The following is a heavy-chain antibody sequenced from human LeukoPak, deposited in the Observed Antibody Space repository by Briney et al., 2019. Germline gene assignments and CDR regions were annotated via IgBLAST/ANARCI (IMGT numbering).Heavy chain of an antibody. J-gene: IGHJ4*02. Sequence: SQTLSLTCTVSGGAVSSGVYSWSWIRQPPGKGLEWIGYTYHSETTYYNPSLQSRVTISVNRSKNQFSLKLTSVTAADTAVYYCARSRTAYYRYFDSWGQGTLVTVSS. D-gene: IGHD3-22*01. CDR2: TYHSETT. CDR3: ARSRTAYYRYFDS. CDR1: GGAVSSGVYS. V-gene: IGHV4-30-2*01.